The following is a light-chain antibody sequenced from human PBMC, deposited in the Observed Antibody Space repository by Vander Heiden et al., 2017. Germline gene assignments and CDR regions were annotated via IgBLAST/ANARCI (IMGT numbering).Light chain of an antibody. CDR1: SAITVGIYR. CDR2: YNSDSDK. V-gene: IGLV5-45*02. Sequence: QSVVTPPSSLSASPGASARLPCTLRSAITVGIYRIYCYQPMPVSPPPSLLRYNSDSDKQQGSGVPRRCSGSKDAAATAGIVLISGRQAEDEDYYYCRVGNNSDWVFGGGTKLTVL. CDR3: RVGNNSDWV. J-gene: IGLJ3*02.